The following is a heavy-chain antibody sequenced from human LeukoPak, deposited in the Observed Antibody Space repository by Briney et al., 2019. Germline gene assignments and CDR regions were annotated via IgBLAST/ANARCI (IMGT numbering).Heavy chain of an antibody. D-gene: IGHD3-22*01. Sequence: GGSLRLSCAASGFTYGNYAMSWVPQAPGKGLEWVSAISGSGGSGGTYYADFVKGRSTISRDDSKKTLYLQMNSLGADDTAVYYCAIRGEFHYDSSGFFWGQGTLVIVSS. J-gene: IGHJ4*02. V-gene: IGHV3-23*01. CDR2: ISGSGGSGGT. CDR3: AIRGEFHYDSSGFF. CDR1: GFTYGNYA.